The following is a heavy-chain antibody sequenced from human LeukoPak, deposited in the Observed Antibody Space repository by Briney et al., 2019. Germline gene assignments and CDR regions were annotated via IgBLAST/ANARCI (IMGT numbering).Heavy chain of an antibody. D-gene: IGHD5-18*01. CDR1: GGSISSSSYY. CDR2: IYYSGST. CDR3: ARLFASTAMPKN. V-gene: IGHV4-39*01. Sequence: PSETLSLTCTVSGGSISSSSYYWGWIRKPPGKGLEWIGSIYYSGSTYYNPSLKSRVTISVDTSKNQFSLKLSSVTAADTAVYYCARLFASTAMPKNWGQGTLVTVSS. J-gene: IGHJ4*02.